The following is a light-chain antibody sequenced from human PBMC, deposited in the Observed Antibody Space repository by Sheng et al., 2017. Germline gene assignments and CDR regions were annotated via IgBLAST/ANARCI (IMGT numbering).Light chain of an antibody. Sequence: EIVMTQSPGTLSLSPGERATLSCRASQSISTGYLAWYQQRPGQAPRLLIYGTSSMATGIPDRFRGSGSGTLFTLTISRLEPEDFAVYYCQQYDRSPWTFGQGTKVEIK. CDR2: GTS. J-gene: IGKJ1*01. CDR3: QQYDRSPWT. CDR1: QSISTGY. V-gene: IGKV3-20*01.